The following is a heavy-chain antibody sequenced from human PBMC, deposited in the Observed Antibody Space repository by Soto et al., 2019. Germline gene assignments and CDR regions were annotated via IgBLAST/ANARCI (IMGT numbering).Heavy chain of an antibody. V-gene: IGHV4-4*07. CDR3: AREGSYSAYNFAHGIQLWSFDF. Sequence: SETLSLTCTVSGGSINTFYWSWVRQPAGKGMEWIGRIFSSGSTSFNTSLESRVAMSVDTSKNHFSLNLSSVTAADIAVYYCAREGSYSAYNFAHGIQLWSFDFWGQGALVTVSS. J-gene: IGHJ4*02. CDR1: GGSINTFY. D-gene: IGHD5-12*01. CDR2: IFSSGST.